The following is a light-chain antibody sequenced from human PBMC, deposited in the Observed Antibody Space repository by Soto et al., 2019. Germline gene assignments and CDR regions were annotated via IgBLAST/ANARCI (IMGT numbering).Light chain of an antibody. J-gene: IGLJ2*01. Sequence: QSVLTQPASVSGSPGHSITISCPGTSSDVGGYNYVSWYQQHPGKAPKLMIYDVSNRPSGVSNRFSGSKSGNTASLTISGLQAEDEADYYCSSHTSSSTPVVFGGGTQLTVL. CDR2: DVS. CDR3: SSHTSSSTPVV. CDR1: SSDVGGYNY. V-gene: IGLV2-14*01.